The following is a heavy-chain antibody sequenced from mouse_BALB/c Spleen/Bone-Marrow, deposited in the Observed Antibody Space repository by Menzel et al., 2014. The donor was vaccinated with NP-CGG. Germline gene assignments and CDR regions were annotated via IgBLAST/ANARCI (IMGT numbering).Heavy chain of an antibody. Sequence: EVQLQQSGAELVKPGASVKLSCTASGFNIKDTYMHWVKQRPEQGLEWIGRIDPANGNTKYDPKFQGKATITADTSSNTAYLQLSSLTSEDTAVHFCARAYCGNYPYAMDYWGQGTSVTVSS. CDR1: GFNIKDTY. V-gene: IGHV14-3*02. D-gene: IGHD2-10*01. CDR2: IDPANGNT. J-gene: IGHJ4*01. CDR3: ARAYCGNYPYAMDY.